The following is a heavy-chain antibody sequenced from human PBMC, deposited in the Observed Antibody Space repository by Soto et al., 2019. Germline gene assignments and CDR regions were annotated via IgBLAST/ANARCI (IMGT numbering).Heavy chain of an antibody. CDR1: GGTFSSYA. Sequence: SVKVYCKASGGTFSSYAISLVRQAPGQGLEWMGRIIPILGIANYAQKFQGRVTITADKSTSTAYMELSSLRSEDTAVYYCAREDGPSFDYWGQGTLVTVSS. J-gene: IGHJ4*02. CDR3: AREDGPSFDY. V-gene: IGHV1-69*04. CDR2: IIPILGIA.